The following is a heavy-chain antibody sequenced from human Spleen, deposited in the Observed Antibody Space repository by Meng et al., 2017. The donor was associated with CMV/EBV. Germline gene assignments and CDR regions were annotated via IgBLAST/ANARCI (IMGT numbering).Heavy chain of an antibody. J-gene: IGHJ6*02. CDR2: ISYGGST. CDR3: SRGPTLTIFGVVIARKHYGMDV. D-gene: IGHD3-3*01. Sequence: SETLSLTCTVSGASITSSTYFWDWIRQPPGKGLEWIGSISYGGSTFYNSSLKSRVTISVDTSKNQFSLKLTSVTAADTAVYYCSRGPTLTIFGVVIARKHYGMDVWGQGTTVTVSS. V-gene: IGHV4-39*07. CDR1: GASITSSTYF.